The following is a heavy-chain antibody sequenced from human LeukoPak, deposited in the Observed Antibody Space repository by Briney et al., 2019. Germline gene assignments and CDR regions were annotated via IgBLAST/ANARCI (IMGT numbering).Heavy chain of an antibody. CDR2: IYYSGST. D-gene: IGHD3-10*01. CDR3: ARGVWFGELDY. J-gene: IGHJ4*02. CDR1: GGSISSYY. Sequence: PSETLSLTCTVSGGSISSYYWSWIRQPPGKGLEWIGYIYYSGSTNYNPSLKSRVTISVDTSKNQFFLKLSSVTAADTAVYYCARGVWFGELDYWGQGTLVTVSS. V-gene: IGHV4-59*01.